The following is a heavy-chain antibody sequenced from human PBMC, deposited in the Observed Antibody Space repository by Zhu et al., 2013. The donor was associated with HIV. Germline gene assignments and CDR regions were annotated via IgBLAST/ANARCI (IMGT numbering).Heavy chain of an antibody. CDR3: VSRYNWNDGMSY. Sequence: QVQLQESGPGLVKPSETLSLTCTVSGSSLSSPYYWGVIRQPPGKELEWIGSVFRSGNTYYNPSLKSRVTISLDMSKNQFSLKLTSVTAADTAVYYCVSRYNWNDGMSYWGQGTLVTVSS. CDR2: VFRSGNT. V-gene: IGHV4-38-2*02. D-gene: IGHD1-1*01. J-gene: IGHJ4*02. CDR1: GSSLSSPYY.